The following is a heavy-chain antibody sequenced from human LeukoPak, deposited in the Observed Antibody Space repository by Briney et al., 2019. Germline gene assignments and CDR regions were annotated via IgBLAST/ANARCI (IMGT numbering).Heavy chain of an antibody. CDR1: GFSFSYYG. CDR2: ISWNSGSI. D-gene: IGHD2-2*01. J-gene: IGHJ6*02. CDR3: AKVSVPAAPYYYYYGMDV. Sequence: PGGSLRLSCVVSGFSFSYYGMHWVRQAPGKGLEWVSGISWNSGSIGYADSVKGRFTISRDNAKNSLYLQMNSLRAEDTALYYCAKVSVPAAPYYYYYGMDVWGQGTTVTVSS. V-gene: IGHV3-9*01.